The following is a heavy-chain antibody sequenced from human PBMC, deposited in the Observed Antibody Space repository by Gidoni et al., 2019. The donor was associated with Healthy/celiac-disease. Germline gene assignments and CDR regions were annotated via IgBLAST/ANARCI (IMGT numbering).Heavy chain of an antibody. CDR3: ARPDSSSSVGGAFDI. CDR2: IFPGNSDT. V-gene: IGHV5-51*01. CDR1: GYSSTSYW. D-gene: IGHD6-6*01. J-gene: IGHJ3*02. Sequence: VQLVQSRAEVKKPGESLKISCTGSGYSSTSYWIGWVRQIPGKGLEWIGIIFPGNSDTRDSPSFQGQVTISADKSISTAYLQWSSLKASDTAMYYCARPDSSSSVGGAFDIWGQGTMVTVSS.